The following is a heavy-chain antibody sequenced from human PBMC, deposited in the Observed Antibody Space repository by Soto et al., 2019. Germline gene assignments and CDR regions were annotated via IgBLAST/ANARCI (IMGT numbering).Heavy chain of an antibody. CDR2: IIPILGIA. Sequence: QVQLVQSGAEVKKPGSSVKVSCKASGGTFSSYTISWVRQAPGQGLEWMGRIIPILGIANYAQKFQGRVTITADKSTSTAYMGLSSLRSEDTAVYYCEVAAAGSTPDYWGQGTLVTGSS. J-gene: IGHJ4*02. CDR1: GGTFSSYT. D-gene: IGHD6-13*01. V-gene: IGHV1-69*02. CDR3: EVAAAGSTPDY.